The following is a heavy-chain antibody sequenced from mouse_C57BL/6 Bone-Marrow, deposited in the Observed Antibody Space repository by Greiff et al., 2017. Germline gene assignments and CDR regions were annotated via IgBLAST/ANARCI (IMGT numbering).Heavy chain of an antibody. CDR3: ARAKIYYSNYDWYFDV. J-gene: IGHJ1*03. CDR2: ISYSGST. V-gene: IGHV3-1*01. Sequence: EVKLVESGPGMVKPSQSLSLTCTVTGYSITSGYDWHWIRHFPGNKLEWMGYISYSGSTNYNPSLKSRISITHDTSKNHFFLKLNSVTTEDTATYYCARAKIYYSNYDWYFDVWGTGTTVTVSS. CDR1: GYSITSGYD. D-gene: IGHD2-5*01.